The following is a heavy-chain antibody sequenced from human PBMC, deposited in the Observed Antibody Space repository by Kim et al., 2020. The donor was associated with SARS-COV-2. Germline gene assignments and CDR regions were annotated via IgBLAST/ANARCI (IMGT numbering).Heavy chain of an antibody. CDR1: GGSFSGYY. Sequence: SETLSLTCAVYGGSFSGYYWSWIRQPPGKGLEWIGEINHSGSTNYNPSLKSRVTISVDTSKNQFSLKLSSVTAADTAVYYCARGEWYYDSSGYYLDWGQG. CDR2: INHSGST. V-gene: IGHV4-34*01. J-gene: IGHJ1*01. D-gene: IGHD3-22*01. CDR3: ARGEWYYDSSGYYLD.